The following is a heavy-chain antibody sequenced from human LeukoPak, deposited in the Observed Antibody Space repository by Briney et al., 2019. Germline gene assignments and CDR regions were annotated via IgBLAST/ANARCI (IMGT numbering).Heavy chain of an antibody. V-gene: IGHV3-23*01. CDR3: AKGAFEQWLVQVIPFDY. D-gene: IGHD6-19*01. J-gene: IGHJ4*02. CDR1: GFTFSSCA. Sequence: GGSLRLSCAASGFTFSSCAMSWVRQAPGKGLEWVSVINGGGASTDYADSVKGRFTISRDNSKNTLYLQMNSLRVEDTAVYYCAKGAFEQWLVQVIPFDYWGQGTLVTVSS. CDR2: INGGGAST.